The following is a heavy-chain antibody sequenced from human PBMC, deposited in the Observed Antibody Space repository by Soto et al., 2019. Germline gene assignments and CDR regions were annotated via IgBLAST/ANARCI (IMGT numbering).Heavy chain of an antibody. CDR1: GFTFSNSA. CDR3: AKDAGDGSSWYPFDF. V-gene: IGHV3-23*01. CDR2: ISGSGRSS. D-gene: IGHD6-13*01. Sequence: EVHLLDSGGRLVQPGGSLRLSCAASGFTFSNSAMSWVRQAPGKGLEWVSSISGSGRSSYYVDSVEGRFTISRDNSRNTLYLQMDNLRDDDTAVYYCAKDAGDGSSWYPFDFWGQGTLITVSS. J-gene: IGHJ4*02.